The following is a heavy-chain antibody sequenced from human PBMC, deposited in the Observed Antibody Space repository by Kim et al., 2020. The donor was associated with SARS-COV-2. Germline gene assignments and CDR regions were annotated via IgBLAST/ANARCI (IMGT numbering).Heavy chain of an antibody. V-gene: IGHV3-23*05. Sequence: GGSLRLSCVASGFNSNNYAMSWVRQAPGKGLEWVSAITKYDSRTYYADSVKGRFTISRDIPENTVYLQMNSLIAEDTAVYYCAKDHPASGWPTFEYWGRGTLVTVSS. CDR1: GFNSNNYA. D-gene: IGHD6-19*01. J-gene: IGHJ4*02. CDR3: AKDHPASGWPTFEY. CDR2: ITKYDSRT.